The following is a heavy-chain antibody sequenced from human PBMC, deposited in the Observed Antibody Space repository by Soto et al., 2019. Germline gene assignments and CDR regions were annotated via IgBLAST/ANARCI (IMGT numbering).Heavy chain of an antibody. CDR3: ARDKGGSSAEYFQH. D-gene: IGHD1-26*01. CDR1: GFTFSSYG. CDR2: IWYDGSNK. V-gene: IGHV3-33*01. J-gene: IGHJ1*01. Sequence: QVQLVESGGGVVQPGRSLRLSCAASGFTFSSYGMHWVRQAPGKGLEWVAVIWYDGSNKYYADSVKGRFTISRDNSKNPLYLQMNSLRAEDTAVYYCARDKGGSSAEYFQHWGQGTLVTVSS.